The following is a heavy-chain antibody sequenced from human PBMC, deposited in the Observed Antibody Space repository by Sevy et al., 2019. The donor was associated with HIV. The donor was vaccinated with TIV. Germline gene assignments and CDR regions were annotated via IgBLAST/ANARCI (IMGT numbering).Heavy chain of an antibody. V-gene: IGHV3-53*01. CDR2: IYSDGTT. J-gene: IGHJ4*02. Sequence: GGSLRLSCAASGFSVSRNHINWVRRAPGKGQEWISVIYSDGTTQYADSAKGRFTISRDTSNNTVYLQVSSLRADETAGDCWARRLSSAWYFDFWGQGTLVTVSS. D-gene: IGHD6-19*01. CDR1: GFSVSRNH. CDR3: ARRLSSAWYFDF.